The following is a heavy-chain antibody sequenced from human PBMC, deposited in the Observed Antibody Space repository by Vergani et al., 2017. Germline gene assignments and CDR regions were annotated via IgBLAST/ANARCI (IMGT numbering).Heavy chain of an antibody. CDR3: AREKGSGGILWLDAFDI. CDR2: INPSGGHT. Sequence: QVQVVQSGAEVKKSGASVKVSCKTSGYTFSNYYMHWVRQAPGQGLEWMGIINPSGGHTNYAQKFQGRVTMTRDTSTSTVYMELSSLRSDDTAVYYCAREKGSGGILWLDAFDIWGQGTMVSVSS. J-gene: IGHJ3*02. V-gene: IGHV1-46*01. D-gene: IGHD2-21*01. CDR1: GYTFSNYY.